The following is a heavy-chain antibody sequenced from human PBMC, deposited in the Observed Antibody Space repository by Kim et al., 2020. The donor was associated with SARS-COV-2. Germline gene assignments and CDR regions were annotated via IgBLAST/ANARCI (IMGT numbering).Heavy chain of an antibody. J-gene: IGHJ4*02. CDR3: AREEVEAARLSH. D-gene: IGHD6-6*01. Sequence: SVKVSCKASGGAFSSYAISWVRQAPGQGLEWMGRIIPIIGIANYAQKFQGRVTITADKSTSTAYMELSSLRSEDTAVYYCAREEVEAARLSHWGQGTLVTVSS. CDR2: IIPIIGIA. CDR1: GGAFSSYA. V-gene: IGHV1-69*04.